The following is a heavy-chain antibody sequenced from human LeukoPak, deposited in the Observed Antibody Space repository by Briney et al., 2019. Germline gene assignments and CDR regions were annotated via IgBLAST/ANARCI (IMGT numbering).Heavy chain of an antibody. V-gene: IGHV3-23*01. CDR3: AKGRTGYSYGYGIDY. CDR2: ISGSDGST. J-gene: IGHJ4*02. Sequence: GGSLRLSCAASAFTFSTYAMTWVRQAPGRGLEWVSAISGSDGSTYYANSVKGRFTISRDNSKNTLYLQMNSLRAEDTAVYYCAKGRTGYSYGYGIDYWGQGTLVTVSS. D-gene: IGHD5-18*01. CDR1: AFTFSTYA.